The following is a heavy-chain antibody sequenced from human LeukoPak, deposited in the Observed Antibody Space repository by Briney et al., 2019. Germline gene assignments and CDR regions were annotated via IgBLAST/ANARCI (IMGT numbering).Heavy chain of an antibody. CDR1: GFTFSSYA. J-gene: IGHJ6*02. Sequence: GGSLRLSCAASGFTFSSYAMSWVRQAPGKGLEWVSAISGSGGSTYYADSVKGRFTISRDNSMNTLYLQMNSLRAEDTAVYYCAKGTTVTAYYYGMDVWGQGTTVTVSS. V-gene: IGHV3-23*01. D-gene: IGHD4-11*01. CDR2: ISGSGGST. CDR3: AKGTTVTAYYYGMDV.